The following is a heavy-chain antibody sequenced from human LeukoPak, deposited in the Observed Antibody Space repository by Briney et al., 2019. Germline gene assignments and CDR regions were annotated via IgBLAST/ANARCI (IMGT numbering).Heavy chain of an antibody. D-gene: IGHD3-10*01. V-gene: IGHV4-31*03. CDR1: GGSISSCGYY. Sequence: SETLSLTCTVSGGSISSCGYYWSWIRQHPGKGLEWIVYIYYSGSTYYNPSLQSRVTISVDQSKTQFSLKLSSVTAAETAVYYCARDRSRGSKFDLWGRGNLVNVSP. CDR3: ARDRSRGSKFDL. CDR2: IYYSGST. J-gene: IGHJ2*01.